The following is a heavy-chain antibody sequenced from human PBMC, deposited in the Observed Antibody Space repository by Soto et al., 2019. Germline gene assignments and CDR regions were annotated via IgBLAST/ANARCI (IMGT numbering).Heavy chain of an antibody. D-gene: IGHD3-3*01. V-gene: IGHV1-2*02. Sequence: QVQLVQSGAEVKKPGASVKVSCEASGYTFIDYYMHWVRQAPGQGFEWMGRISPKSGGTNYAQKFQGRVTMTWDTSLNTAYMELTRLTSEDTAVYYCAKSIIRFLEWSSPFDPWGQGTLVTVSS. CDR3: AKSIIRFLEWSSPFDP. J-gene: IGHJ5*02. CDR1: GYTFIDYY. CDR2: ISPKSGGT.